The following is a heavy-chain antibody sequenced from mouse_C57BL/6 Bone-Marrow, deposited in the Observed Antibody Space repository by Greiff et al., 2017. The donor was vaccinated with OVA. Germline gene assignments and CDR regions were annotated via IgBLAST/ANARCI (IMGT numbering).Heavy chain of an antibody. CDR3: ARDSLIYYDYHYYAMDY. D-gene: IGHD2-4*01. J-gene: IGHJ4*01. Sequence: QVQLKQSGPGLVQPSQSLSITCTVSGFSLTSYGVHWVRQSPGKGLEWLGVIWSGGSTDYNAAFISRLSISKDNSKSQVFFKMNSLQADDTAIYYCARDSLIYYDYHYYAMDYWGQGTSDTVSS. V-gene: IGHV2-2*01. CDR2: IWSGGST. CDR1: GFSLTSYG.